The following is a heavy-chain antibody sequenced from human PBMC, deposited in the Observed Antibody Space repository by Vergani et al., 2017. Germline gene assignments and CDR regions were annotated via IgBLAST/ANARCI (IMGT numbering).Heavy chain of an antibody. CDR1: GFTFSNSA. D-gene: IGHD2/OR15-2a*01. CDR3: VKEKIDLGSYFFDS. CDR2: ISGPGLST. J-gene: IGHJ4*01. Sequence: LESGGGLVQSGGSLRLSCAASGFTFSNSAVSWVRQAPGWSLAWVSSISGPGLSTYYADSVKGRFSISRDNAKNTVFLQMHSLRAEDTAIYYCVKEKIDLGSYFFDSWGHGILVTVSS. V-gene: IGHV3-23*01.